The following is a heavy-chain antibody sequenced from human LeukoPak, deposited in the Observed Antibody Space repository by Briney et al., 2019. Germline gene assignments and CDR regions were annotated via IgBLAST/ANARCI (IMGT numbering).Heavy chain of an antibody. V-gene: IGHV4-31*11. CDR1: GVSTSSGRYY. CDR2: IYYSGST. D-gene: IGHD4-11*01. Sequence: KTSETLSLTCAVSGVSTSSGRYYWSWIRQHPGKDLEWIGYIYYSGSTYYNPSLKSRVTISMDTSKNQFSLKLSSVTAADTAVFHCARGWGGSTSTATTRPRYFDLWGRGTLVTVSS. J-gene: IGHJ2*01. CDR3: ARGWGGSTSTATTRPRYFDL.